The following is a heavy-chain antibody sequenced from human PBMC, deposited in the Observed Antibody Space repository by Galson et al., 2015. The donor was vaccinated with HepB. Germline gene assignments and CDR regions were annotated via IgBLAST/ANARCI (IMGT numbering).Heavy chain of an antibody. CDR2: ISYDGSNK. CDR3: ARESTAAAIVFDY. D-gene: IGHD2-2*01. V-gene: IGHV3-30*04. Sequence: SLRLSCAASGFTFSSYAMHWVRQAPGKGLEWVAVISYDGSNKYYADSVKGRFTISRDNSKNTLYLQMNSLRAEDTAVYYCARESTAAAIVFDYWGQGTLVTVSS. J-gene: IGHJ4*02. CDR1: GFTFSSYA.